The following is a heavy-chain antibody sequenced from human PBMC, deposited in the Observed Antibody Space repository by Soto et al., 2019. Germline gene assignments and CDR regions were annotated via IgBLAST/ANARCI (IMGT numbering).Heavy chain of an antibody. CDR1: GGSISSSNW. CDR2: IYHSGST. J-gene: IGHJ4*02. D-gene: IGHD3-22*01. V-gene: IGHV4-4*02. Sequence: SETLSLTCAVSGGSISSSNWWSWVRQPPGKGLEWIGEIYHSGSTNYNPSLKSRVTISVDKSKNQFSLKLSSVTAADTALYYCARIDGDSSGYYYGTDDYWGQGTLVTVSS. CDR3: ARIDGDSSGYYYGTDDY.